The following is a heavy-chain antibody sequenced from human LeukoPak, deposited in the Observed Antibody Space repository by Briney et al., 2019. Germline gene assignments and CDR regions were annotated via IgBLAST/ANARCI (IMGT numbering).Heavy chain of an antibody. CDR2: ISSHGGST. D-gene: IGHD4-23*01. CDR1: GFTFSSYA. J-gene: IGHJ4*02. CDR3: ARGPDYGGYFDY. Sequence: GGSLRLSCAAPGFTFSSYAMYWVRQAPGKGLEYVSLISSHGGSTDYVNSVKGRFTISRDNSKNTLYLQMGSLRAEDMAVYYCARGPDYGGYFDYWGQGILVTVSS. V-gene: IGHV3-64*01.